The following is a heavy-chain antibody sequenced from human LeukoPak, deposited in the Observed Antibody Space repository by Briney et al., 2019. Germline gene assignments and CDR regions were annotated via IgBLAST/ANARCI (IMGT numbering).Heavy chain of an antibody. CDR3: ARNLGWGYAGDY. V-gene: IGHV3-7*01. D-gene: IGHD2-21*01. CDR2: IKEDGSET. CDR1: GFTFSRFW. Sequence: PGGSLRLSCAAPGFTFSRFWMSWVRQAPGKGLEWVANIKEDGSETYYVDSVKGRFTISRDNAKNSLDLQMNSLRAEDTAVYYCARNLGWGYAGDYWGQGTLVTVSS. J-gene: IGHJ4*02.